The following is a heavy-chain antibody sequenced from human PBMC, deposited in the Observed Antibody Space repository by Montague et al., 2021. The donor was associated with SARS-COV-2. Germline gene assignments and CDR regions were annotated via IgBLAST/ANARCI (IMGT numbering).Heavy chain of an antibody. CDR1: GASITSSNW. Sequence: SETLSLTCTVSGASITSSNWWNWVRQPPGKGLEWIGQIYHSGSTNYNPSLKSRLTLSLDKSKNQFSLNLSSVTAADTAVYYCVRQIQQVVLSPAKLTNWFDPWGLGTLVTVAS. V-gene: IGHV4-4*02. J-gene: IGHJ5*02. CDR3: VRQIQQVVLSPAKLTNWFDP. D-gene: IGHD2-15*01. CDR2: IYHSGST.